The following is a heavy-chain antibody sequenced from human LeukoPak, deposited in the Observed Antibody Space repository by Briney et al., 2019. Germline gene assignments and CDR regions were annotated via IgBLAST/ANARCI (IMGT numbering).Heavy chain of an antibody. V-gene: IGHV1-2*02. CDR1: GYTFTCFY. J-gene: IGHJ4*02. Sequence: ASVKVSCKASGYTFTCFYIHWLRQAPGQGPEWMGWINPNSGGTKYAQKFQGKVALTSDSSISTAYMEVSRLQSGDTAIYYCAREIPSNWNDAFDYWGQGTLVTVSS. CDR2: INPNSGGT. D-gene: IGHD1-20*01. CDR3: AREIPSNWNDAFDY.